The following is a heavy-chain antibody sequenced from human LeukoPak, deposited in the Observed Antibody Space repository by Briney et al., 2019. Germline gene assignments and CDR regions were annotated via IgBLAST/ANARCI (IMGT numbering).Heavy chain of an antibody. Sequence: PGGSLRLSCAASGFTFSSYWMSWVRQAPGKGLEWVANIKQDGSEKYYVDSVKGRFTISRDNAKNSLYLQMNSLRAEDTAVYYCARVLQLVGDRSYYDFWSGYLSPDWFDPWGQGTLVTVSS. CDR3: ARVLQLVGDRSYYDFWSGYLSPDWFDP. CDR1: GFTFSSYW. D-gene: IGHD3-3*01. CDR2: IKQDGSEK. J-gene: IGHJ5*02. V-gene: IGHV3-7*01.